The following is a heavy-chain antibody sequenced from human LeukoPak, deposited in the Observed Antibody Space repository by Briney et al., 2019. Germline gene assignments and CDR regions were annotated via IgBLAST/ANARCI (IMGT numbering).Heavy chain of an antibody. D-gene: IGHD3-22*01. J-gene: IGHJ4*02. V-gene: IGHV3-21*01. CDR2: ISSSSSYI. CDR3: ARDPRGYYDSSGHLDY. CDR1: GFTFSSYS. Sequence: PGGSLRLSCAASGFTFSSYSMNWVRQAPGRGLEWVSSISSSSSYIYYADSVKGRFTISRDNAKNSLYLQMNSLRAEDTAVYYCARDPRGYYDSSGHLDYWGQGTLVTVSS.